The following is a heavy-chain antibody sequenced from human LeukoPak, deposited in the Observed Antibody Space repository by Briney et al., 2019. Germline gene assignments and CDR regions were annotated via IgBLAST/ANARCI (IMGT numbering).Heavy chain of an antibody. J-gene: IGHJ5*02. CDR3: ARLGGQQSWFDP. CDR1: GGSISSSSYY. CDR2: IYYSGST. D-gene: IGHD6-13*01. Sequence: SSETLSLTCTVSGGSISSSSYYWGWIRQPPGTGLEWIGSIYYSGSTYYNSSLKSRVTIFVDTSKNQFSLRLSSVAAADTAVYYCARLGGQQSWFDPWGQGTLVTVSS. V-gene: IGHV4-39*01.